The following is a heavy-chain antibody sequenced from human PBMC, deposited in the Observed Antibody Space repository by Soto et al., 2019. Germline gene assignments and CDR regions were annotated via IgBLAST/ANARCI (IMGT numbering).Heavy chain of an antibody. CDR3: ARHNDWLYPFDY. D-gene: IGHD3-9*01. Sequence: PSDTLSLTCTVSGCSISSSSYYWGWIRQPPGKGLEWIGSIYYSGSTYYNPSLKSRVTISVDTSKNQFSLKLSSVTAADTAVYYCARHNDWLYPFDYWGQGTLVTVSS. CDR2: IYYSGST. J-gene: IGHJ4*02. V-gene: IGHV4-39*01. CDR1: GCSISSSSYY.